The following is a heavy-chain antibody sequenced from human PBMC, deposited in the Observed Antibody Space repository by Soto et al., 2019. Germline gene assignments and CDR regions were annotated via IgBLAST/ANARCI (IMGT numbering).Heavy chain of an antibody. CDR2: ISYDGSNK. V-gene: IGHV3-30*18. CDR1: GFTFSSYG. Sequence: GGSLRLSCAASGFTFSSYGMHWVRQAPGKGLEWVAVISYDGSNKYYADSVKGRFTISRDNSKNTLYLQMNSLRAEDTAVYYCAKDGRIQLNLDYWGQGTLLTVSS. D-gene: IGHD5-18*01. CDR3: AKDGRIQLNLDY. J-gene: IGHJ4*02.